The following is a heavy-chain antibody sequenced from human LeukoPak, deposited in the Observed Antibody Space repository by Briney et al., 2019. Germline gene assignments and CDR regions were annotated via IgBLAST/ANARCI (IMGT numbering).Heavy chain of an antibody. CDR3: ARVALTGTPDY. Sequence: SGTLSLTCAVSGGSISSSNWWSWVRQPPGKGLEWIGEIYHSGSTNYNPSLKSRVTISVDTSKNQFSLKLSSVTAADTAVYYCARVALTGTPDYWGQGTLVTVSS. CDR2: IYHSGST. CDR1: GGSISSSNW. V-gene: IGHV4-4*02. D-gene: IGHD1-7*01. J-gene: IGHJ4*02.